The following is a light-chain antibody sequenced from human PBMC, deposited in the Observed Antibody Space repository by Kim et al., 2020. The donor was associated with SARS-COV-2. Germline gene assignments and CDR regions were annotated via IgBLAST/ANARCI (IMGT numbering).Light chain of an antibody. CDR3: QQYDTYST. J-gene: IGKJ2*01. V-gene: IGKV1-5*01. CDR1: QSINSW. CDR2: DAS. Sequence: DIQMTQSPSTLPASVGDRVTITCRASQSINSWLAWYQQKPGKAPKLLISDASNLESGVPSRFSGSGSGTEFTLTISSLQPDDFATYYCQQYDTYSTFGQGTKVDIK.